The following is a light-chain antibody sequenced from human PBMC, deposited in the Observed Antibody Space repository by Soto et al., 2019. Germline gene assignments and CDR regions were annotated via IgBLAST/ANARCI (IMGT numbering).Light chain of an antibody. J-gene: IGKJ4*01. CDR3: HHYGSTLLP. CDR2: EAS. V-gene: IGKV3-11*01. CDR1: QSVSTF. Sequence: EIVLTQSPATLSLSPGERATLSCRASQSVSTFLAWYQQKPGQVPRLLISEASNRATGIPPRFNGSGSGTEFTLTISSLQSEDFAVYYCHHYGSTLLPFGGGTKVDI.